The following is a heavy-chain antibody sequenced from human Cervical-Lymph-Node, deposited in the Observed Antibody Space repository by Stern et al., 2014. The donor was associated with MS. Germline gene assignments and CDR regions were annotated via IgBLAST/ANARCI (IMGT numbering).Heavy chain of an antibody. CDR2: INTANGDT. J-gene: IGHJ5*02. CDR3: GRGQQSFDP. D-gene: IGHD6-13*01. CDR1: GYTFTSYA. Sequence: VQLVQPGAEVKKPGASVKVSCKASGYTFTSYAIHLVRQAPGQRLEWMGRINTANGDTYYSEKFQGRVTFTRDTSANTAYMELFSLTSEDTTVYYCGRGQQSFDPWGQGTLVTVSA. V-gene: IGHV1-3*04.